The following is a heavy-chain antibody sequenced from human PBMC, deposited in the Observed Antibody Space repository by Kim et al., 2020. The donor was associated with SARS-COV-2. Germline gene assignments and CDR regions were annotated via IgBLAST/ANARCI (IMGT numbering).Heavy chain of an antibody. CDR3: TTLEMELWFGELSDY. Sequence: APVKGRFTISRDDSQNTLYLQMNSLKTEDTAVYYCTTLEMELWFGELSDYWGQGTLVTVSS. V-gene: IGHV3-15*01. J-gene: IGHJ4*02. D-gene: IGHD3-10*01.